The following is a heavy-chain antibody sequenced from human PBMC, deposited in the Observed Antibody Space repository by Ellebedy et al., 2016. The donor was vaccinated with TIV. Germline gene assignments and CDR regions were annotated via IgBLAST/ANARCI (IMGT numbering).Heavy chain of an antibody. CDR2: IYHNDNT. V-gene: IGHV4-38-2*02. J-gene: IGHJ6*02. D-gene: IGHD3-10*01. CDR1: GFSITSGYS. Sequence: SETLSLTXTVSGFSITSGYSWGWIRQFPGGALEWIAFIYHNDNTYYNPSLKSRLTISVDTSKNQFSLKLSSLTAADTAVYYCARLELLKGNYYYYYAMDVWGHGTTVTVS. CDR3: ARLELLKGNYYYYYAMDV.